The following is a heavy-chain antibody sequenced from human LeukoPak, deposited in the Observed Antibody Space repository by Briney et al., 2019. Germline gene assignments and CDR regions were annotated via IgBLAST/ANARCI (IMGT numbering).Heavy chain of an antibody. CDR3: ARDRGSGWFYFDY. V-gene: IGHV3-74*01. D-gene: IGHD6-19*01. J-gene: IGHJ4*02. Sequence: GSLRLSCAASGFTFSTYWMHWVRQVPGKGLVWVSRIHSDGSSTNYADSVRGRFTISRDNAKNTVYLQMNSLRVEDTAVYYCARDRGSGWFYFDYWGQGTLVTVSS. CDR2: IHSDGSST. CDR1: GFTFSTYW.